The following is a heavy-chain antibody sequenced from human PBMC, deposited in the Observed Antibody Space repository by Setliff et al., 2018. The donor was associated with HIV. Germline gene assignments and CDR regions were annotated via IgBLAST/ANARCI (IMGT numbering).Heavy chain of an antibody. D-gene: IGHD1-7*01. CDR2: IDGDRSGT. J-gene: IGHJ4*02. V-gene: IGHV3-74*01. Sequence: GGSLRLSCVASKFTFRSYWMSWVRQAPGKGLVWVSRIDGDRSGTSYADSVQGRFTISRDNAKNTLYLQMNSLRAEDTAVYYCAREGITGTTLHPYWGQGTLVTVSS. CDR3: AREGITGTTLHPY. CDR1: KFTFRSYW.